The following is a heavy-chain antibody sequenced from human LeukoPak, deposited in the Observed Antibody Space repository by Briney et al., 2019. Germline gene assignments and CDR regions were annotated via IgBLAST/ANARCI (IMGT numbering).Heavy chain of an antibody. CDR1: GYTFTGYY. CDR2: INTNTGNP. D-gene: IGHD3-9*01. J-gene: IGHJ4*02. V-gene: IGHV7-4-1*02. Sequence: ASVKVSCKASGYTFTGYYMHWVRQAPGQGLEWMGWINTNTGNPTYAQGFTGRFVFSLDTSVSTAYLQISSLKAEDTAVYYCARDYYDILTGTFDYWGQGTLVTVSS. CDR3: ARDYYDILTGTFDY.